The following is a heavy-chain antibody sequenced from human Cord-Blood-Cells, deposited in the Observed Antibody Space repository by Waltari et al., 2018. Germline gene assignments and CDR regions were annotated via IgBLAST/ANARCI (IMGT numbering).Heavy chain of an antibody. D-gene: IGHD3-10*01. CDR1: GYSFTSYW. V-gene: IGHV5-51*01. CDR3: AGGYYYGSGSYYPFDY. J-gene: IGHJ4*02. Sequence: EVQLVQSGAEVKKPGESLKIHCKGSGYSFTSYWIGCVRQLHGNGLEWMGIIYPGDSDTRYSPSFQGQVTISADKSISTAYLQWSSLKASDTAMYYCAGGYYYGSGSYYPFDYWGQGTLVTVSS. CDR2: IYPGDSDT.